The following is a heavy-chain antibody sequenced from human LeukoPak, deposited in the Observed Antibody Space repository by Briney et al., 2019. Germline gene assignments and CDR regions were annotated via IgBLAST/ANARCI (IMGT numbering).Heavy chain of an antibody. CDR1: GGSITSTTHY. Sequence: SETLSLTCNVSGGSITSTTHYWNWIRQPAGKGLEWIGRIYTSGSTNYNPSLKSRVTISVDTSKNQFSLKLSSVTAADTAVYYCARDGGGSGSYYVTFDYWGQGTLVTVSS. J-gene: IGHJ4*02. CDR2: IYTSGST. V-gene: IGHV4-61*02. D-gene: IGHD3-10*01. CDR3: ARDGGGSGSYYVTFDY.